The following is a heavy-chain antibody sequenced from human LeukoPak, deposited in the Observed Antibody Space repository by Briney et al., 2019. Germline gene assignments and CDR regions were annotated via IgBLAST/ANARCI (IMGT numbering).Heavy chain of an antibody. J-gene: IGHJ3*02. CDR3: ARDLAGPPQEAFDI. CDR1: GFTFSSYW. Sequence: GGSLRLSCAASGFTFSSYWMSWVRQAPGKGLEWAANIKQDGSEKYYVDSVKGRFTISRDNAKNSLYLQMNSLRAEDTAVYYCARDLAGPPQEAFDIWGQGTMVTVSS. V-gene: IGHV3-7*01. CDR2: IKQDGSEK.